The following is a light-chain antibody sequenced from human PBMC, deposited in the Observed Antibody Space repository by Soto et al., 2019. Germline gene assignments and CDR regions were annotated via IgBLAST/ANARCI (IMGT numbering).Light chain of an antibody. Sequence: QSVLTQPASVSGSPGQSITISCTGTSSDVGGYNYVSWYQQHPGKAPKLMIYDVSNRPSGVSNRFSGSKSGNTASLTISGLQAEDEADYYCSSYTSGSTRVFGGVTKVTVL. J-gene: IGLJ3*02. CDR1: SSDVGGYNY. CDR3: SSYTSGSTRV. V-gene: IGLV2-14*01. CDR2: DVS.